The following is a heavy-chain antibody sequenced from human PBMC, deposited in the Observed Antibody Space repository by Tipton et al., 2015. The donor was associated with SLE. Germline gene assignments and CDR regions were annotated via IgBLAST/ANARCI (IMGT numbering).Heavy chain of an antibody. V-gene: IGHV4-34*01. CDR2: IDDSGST. J-gene: IGHJ6*03. Sequence: TLSLTCTVHGGSFSAYFWTWIRQPPGKGLEWIGDIDDSGSTNYNPSLKSRVTISVDTSKNQFSLKLRSVTAADTAVYYCARAPGLERDYYYYYMDVWGKGTTVTVSS. CDR1: GGSFSAYF. CDR3: ARAPGLERDYYYYYMDV. D-gene: IGHD3/OR15-3a*01.